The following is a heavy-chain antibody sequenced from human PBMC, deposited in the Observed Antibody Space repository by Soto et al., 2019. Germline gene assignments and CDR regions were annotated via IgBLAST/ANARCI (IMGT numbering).Heavy chain of an antibody. Sequence: QVQLVQSGAEVKKPGSSVKVSCKASGGTFSSYAISWVRQAPGQGLEWMGGIIPIFGTANYAQKFQRRVTITADESTSTAYMELSSLRSEDTAVYYCAAEYCSSTSCYNRGHDWGQGTLVTVSS. CDR3: AAEYCSSTSCYNRGHD. J-gene: IGHJ4*02. V-gene: IGHV1-69*01. CDR2: IIPIFGTA. CDR1: GGTFSSYA. D-gene: IGHD2-2*02.